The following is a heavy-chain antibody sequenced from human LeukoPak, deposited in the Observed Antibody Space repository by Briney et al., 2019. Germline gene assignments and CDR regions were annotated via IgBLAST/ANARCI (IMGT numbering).Heavy chain of an antibody. CDR1: GFTFNYA. V-gene: IGHV3-23*01. CDR2: LRDSGDTT. D-gene: IGHD3-22*01. Sequence: PGGSLRLSCAASGFTFNYAMSWVRQVPGKGLEWVSALRDSGDTTYYADSVKGRFTISRDNSKNTLYLQMNSLRAEDTAVFYCARAPVYYDESRGHLKISNWYLDLWGRGTLVTVSS. CDR3: ARAPVYYDESRGHLKISNWYLDL. J-gene: IGHJ2*01.